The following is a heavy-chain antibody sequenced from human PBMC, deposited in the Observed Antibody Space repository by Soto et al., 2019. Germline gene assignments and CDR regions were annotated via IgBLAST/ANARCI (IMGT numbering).Heavy chain of an antibody. CDR3: AKCPSLLPHAFDI. J-gene: IGHJ3*02. CDR2: MSGSGGST. CDR1: GFTFSSYA. Sequence: EVQLLESGGGLVQPGGSLRLSCAASGFTFSSYAMSWVRQAPGKGLEWVSAMSGSGGSTYYADSVKGRFTISRDNSKKKLSLQMNSLRAEDTAVYYCAKCPSLLPHAFDILGQGTMVPVCS. V-gene: IGHV3-23*01. D-gene: IGHD3-22*01.